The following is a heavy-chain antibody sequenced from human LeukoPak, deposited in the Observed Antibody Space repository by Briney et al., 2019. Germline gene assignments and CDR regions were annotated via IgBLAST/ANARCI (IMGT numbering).Heavy chain of an antibody. CDR1: GFTFSSYS. J-gene: IGHJ4*02. CDR3: ARRGVYGWYLDY. Sequence: PGGSLRLSCAASGFTFSSYSMNWVRQAPGKGLEWVSYISSSGSTIYYADSVKGRFTISRDNAKNSLYLQMNSLRAEDTAVYYCARRGVYGWYLDYWGQGTLVTVSS. CDR2: ISSSGSTI. V-gene: IGHV3-48*04. D-gene: IGHD6-19*01.